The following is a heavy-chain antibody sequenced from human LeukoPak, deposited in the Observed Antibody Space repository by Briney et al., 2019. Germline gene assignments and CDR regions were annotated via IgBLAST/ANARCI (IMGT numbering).Heavy chain of an antibody. D-gene: IGHD3-10*01. Sequence: GGSLRLSCAASGFTFSSYEMNWVRQAPGKGLEWVSAITGSGDSTYYADSVKGRFTISRDNSKNTLYLQMNSLRAEDTAVYYCTKDGYGSGSYFPYALDIWGQGTLVTVSS. CDR3: TKDGYGSGSYFPYALDI. CDR1: GFTFSSYE. J-gene: IGHJ3*02. CDR2: ITGSGDST. V-gene: IGHV3-23*01.